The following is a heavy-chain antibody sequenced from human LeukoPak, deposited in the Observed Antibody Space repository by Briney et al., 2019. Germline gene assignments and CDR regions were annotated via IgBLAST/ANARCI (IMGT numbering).Heavy chain of an antibody. Sequence: GGSLRLSCAASGFTFSSYAMSWVRQAPGKGLEWVSAISGSGGSTYYADSVKGRFTISRDNSKNTLYLQMNSLRDEDTAVYYCARDMGGYVGNWFDPWGQGTLVTVSS. J-gene: IGHJ5*02. D-gene: IGHD5-12*01. CDR1: GFTFSSYA. CDR2: ISGSGGST. V-gene: IGHV3-23*01. CDR3: ARDMGGYVGNWFDP.